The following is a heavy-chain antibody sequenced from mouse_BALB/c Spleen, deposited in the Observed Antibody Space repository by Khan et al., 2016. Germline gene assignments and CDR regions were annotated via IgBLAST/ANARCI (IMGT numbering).Heavy chain of an antibody. CDR2: ISYSGST. D-gene: IGHD2-14*01. V-gene: IGHV3-2*02. J-gene: IGHJ4*01. Sequence: EVQLQESGPGLVKPSQSLSLTCTVTGYSITSDYAWNWIRQFPGNKLEWMGYISYSGSTNYNPSLKSRISITRDTSKNQFFLQLNSVTTEDTATYDGARRYYRYDDALDYWGQGTSVTVSS. CDR3: ARRYYRYDDALDY. CDR1: GYSITSDYA.